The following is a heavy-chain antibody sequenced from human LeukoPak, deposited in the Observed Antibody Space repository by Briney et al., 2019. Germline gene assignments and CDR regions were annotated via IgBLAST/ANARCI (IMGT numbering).Heavy chain of an antibody. J-gene: IGHJ6*02. CDR2: INHSGST. V-gene: IGHV4-34*01. D-gene: IGHD2-21*02. CDR1: GKSFSSYY. Sequence: SETLSLTCTVYGKSFSSYYWTCIRQSPGKGLEWIGEINHSGSTNYNPSLKSRVSISIDTSKNHLSLKLSSVTAADTAVYYCARGRVSVTGYYFAMDVWGQGTTVTVSS. CDR3: ARGRVSVTGYYFAMDV.